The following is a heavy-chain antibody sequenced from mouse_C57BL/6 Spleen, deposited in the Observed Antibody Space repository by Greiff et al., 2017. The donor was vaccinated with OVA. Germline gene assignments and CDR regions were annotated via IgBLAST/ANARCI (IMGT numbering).Heavy chain of an antibody. CDR2: ISYDGSN. CDR3: ASSIYYYGSSYVDY. J-gene: IGHJ2*01. CDR1: GYSITSGYY. V-gene: IGHV3-6*01. D-gene: IGHD1-1*01. Sequence: EVQLQQSGPGLVKPSQSLSLTCSVTGYSITSGYYWNWIRQFPGNKLEWMGYISYDGSNNYNPSLKNRISITRDTSKNQFFLKLNSVTTEDTATYYCASSIYYYGSSYVDYWGQGTTLTVSS.